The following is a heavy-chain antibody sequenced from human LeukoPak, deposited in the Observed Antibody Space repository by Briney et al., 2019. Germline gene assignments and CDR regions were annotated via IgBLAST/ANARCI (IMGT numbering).Heavy chain of an antibody. V-gene: IGHV1-18*04. J-gene: IGHJ4*02. CDR3: ARKHIFERSRVDY. CDR1: GYTFTNYV. Sequence: ASVKVSCKASGYTFTNYVINWVRQAPGQGLEWVGWISAYNGNTNYTQKFQGRLTITVDTSTSTAYMELRSLRSDDTAVYFCARKHIFERSRVDYWGQGTLVTVSS. CDR2: ISAYNGNT. D-gene: IGHD2-21*01.